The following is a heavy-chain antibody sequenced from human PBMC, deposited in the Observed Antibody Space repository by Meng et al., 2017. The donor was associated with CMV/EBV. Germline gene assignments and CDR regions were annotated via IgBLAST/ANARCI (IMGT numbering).Heavy chain of an antibody. CDR1: GFTVSSNY. D-gene: IGHD2-2*01. CDR3: ARAWRGIVVVPAASMDV. V-gene: IGHV3-53*05. CDR2: IYSGGST. Sequence: GGSLRLSCAASGFTVSSNYMSWVRQAPGKGLEWVSVIYSGGSTYYADSVKGRFTISRDNSKNTLYLQMSSLRSEDTAVYYCARAWRGIVVVPAASMDVWGQGTTVTVSS. J-gene: IGHJ6*02.